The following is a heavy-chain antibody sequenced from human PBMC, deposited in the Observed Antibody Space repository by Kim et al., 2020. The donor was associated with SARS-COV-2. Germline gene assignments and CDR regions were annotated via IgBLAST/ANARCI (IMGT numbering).Heavy chain of an antibody. V-gene: IGHV3-23*01. CDR3: AKDLAVAGVFDY. Sequence: YYADSVKGRFTISRDNSKNTLYLQMNSLRAEDTAVYYCAKDLAVAGVFDYWGQGTLVTVSS. J-gene: IGHJ4*02. D-gene: IGHD6-19*01.